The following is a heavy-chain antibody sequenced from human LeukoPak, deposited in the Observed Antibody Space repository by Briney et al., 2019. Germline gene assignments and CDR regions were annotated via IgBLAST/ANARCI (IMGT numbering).Heavy chain of an antibody. J-gene: IGHJ1*01. CDR3: ARANYGGNPRYFQH. V-gene: IGHV3-7*03. D-gene: IGHD4-23*01. Sequence: PGGSLRLSCTTSGFTFGNYWMSWVRQAPGKGLEWVANIKQDGSEIHYVDSVKGRFTISRDNAKNSLYLQMNSLRAEDTAVYYCARANYGGNPRYFQHWGQGTLVTVSS. CDR1: GFTFGNYW. CDR2: IKQDGSEI.